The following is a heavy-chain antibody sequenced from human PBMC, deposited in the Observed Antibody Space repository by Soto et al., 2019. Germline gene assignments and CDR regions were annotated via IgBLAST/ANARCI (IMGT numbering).Heavy chain of an antibody. V-gene: IGHV1-3*01. J-gene: IGHJ4*02. CDR2: INAGNGNT. Sequence: GASVKVSCKASGFTFTSYAMHWVRQAPGQRPEWMGWINAGNGNTKYSQKFQGRVTITRDTSASTAYMELSSLRSEDTAVYYCARDMGYCSGTNCYNPLVDYWGQGTLVTVSS. CDR3: ARDMGYCSGTNCYNPLVDY. CDR1: GFTFTSYA. D-gene: IGHD2-2*02.